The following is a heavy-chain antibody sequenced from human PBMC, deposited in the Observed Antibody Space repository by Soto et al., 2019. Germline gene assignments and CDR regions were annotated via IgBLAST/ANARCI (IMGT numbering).Heavy chain of an antibody. CDR2: TSGSGGST. CDR3: AKVGIGKQDCGSGSWDV. J-gene: IGHJ6*02. D-gene: IGHD3-10*01. V-gene: IGHV3-23*01. CDR1: GFTFSSYA. Sequence: EVQLLESGGGLVQPGGSLRLSCAASGFTFSSYAMNWVRQAPGKGLEWVAATSGSGGSTYYADSVKGRFTISRDNSKNTLCRQMTSLGAEDTAGYCGAKVGIGKQDCGSGSWDVWGQGTTVTVSS.